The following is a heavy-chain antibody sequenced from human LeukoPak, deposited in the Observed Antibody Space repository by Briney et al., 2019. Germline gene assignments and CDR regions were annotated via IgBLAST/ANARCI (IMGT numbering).Heavy chain of an antibody. CDR2: IYHSGGT. CDR1: GGSISSDSYS. J-gene: IGHJ3*01. CDR3: ADSSATGAFDF. Sequence: SETLSLTCTVSGGSISSDSYSWSWIRQPPGKGLEWIGYIYHSGGTYYNPSLKSRVTISVDRSKSQFSLKLTSVTAADTAVYYCADSSATGAFDFWGQGTMVTVS. D-gene: IGHD3-22*01. V-gene: IGHV4-30-2*01.